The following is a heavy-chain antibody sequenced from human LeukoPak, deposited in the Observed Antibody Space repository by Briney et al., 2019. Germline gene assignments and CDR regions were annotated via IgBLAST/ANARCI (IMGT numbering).Heavy chain of an antibody. CDR1: GGSISSYY. CDR2: TYTSGST. CDR3: ARGYLWNWGNYYYYYGMDV. V-gene: IGHV4-4*07. D-gene: IGHD7-27*01. J-gene: IGHJ6*02. Sequence: SETLSLTCTVSGGSISSYYWSWIRQPAGKGLEWIGRTYTSGSTNYNPSLKSRVTMSVDTSKNQFSLKLSSVTAADTAVYYCARGYLWNWGNYYYYYGMDVWGQGTTVTVSS.